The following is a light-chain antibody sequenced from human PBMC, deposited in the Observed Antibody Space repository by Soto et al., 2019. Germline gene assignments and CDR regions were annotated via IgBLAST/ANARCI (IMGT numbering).Light chain of an antibody. CDR1: SSNIGAGYD. CDR2: ANI. V-gene: IGLV1-40*01. J-gene: IGLJ2*01. Sequence: QSVLTQPPSVSGAPGQRVTISCTGSSSNIGAGYDVHWYQQLPGTAPKLLIYANINRPSGVPDRFSGSKSGNTASLTVSGLQAEDEADYYCSSNAGSNNLVFGGGTKLTVL. CDR3: SSNAGSNNLV.